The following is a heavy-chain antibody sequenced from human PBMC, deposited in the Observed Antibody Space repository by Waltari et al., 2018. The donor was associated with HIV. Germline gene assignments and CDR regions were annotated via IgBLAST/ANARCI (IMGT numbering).Heavy chain of an antibody. V-gene: IGHV1-3*01. CDR3: ARTRQQLAIDY. CDR2: INAGNGKT. D-gene: IGHD6-6*01. CDR1: GYTFTSYA. Sequence: QVQLVQSGAEVKKPGASVKVSCKASGYTFTSYAMHWVRQAPGQRLEGMGWINAGNGKTKYSTKFQGRVTITRDTSASTAYMELSSLRSEDTAVYYCARTRQQLAIDYWGQGTLVTVSS. J-gene: IGHJ4*02.